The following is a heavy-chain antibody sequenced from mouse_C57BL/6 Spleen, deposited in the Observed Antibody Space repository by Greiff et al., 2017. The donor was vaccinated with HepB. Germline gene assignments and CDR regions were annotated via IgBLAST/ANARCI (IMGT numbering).Heavy chain of an antibody. V-gene: IGHV1-74*01. Sequence: VQLQQPGAELVKPGASVKVSCKASGYTFTSYWMHWVKQRPGQGLEWIGRIHPSDSDTNYNQKFKGKATLTVDKSSSTAYMQLSSLTSEDSAVYYCATKSHYYGSSYYAMDYWGQGTSVTVSS. CDR2: IHPSDSDT. D-gene: IGHD1-1*01. CDR3: ATKSHYYGSSYYAMDY. CDR1: GYTFTSYW. J-gene: IGHJ4*01.